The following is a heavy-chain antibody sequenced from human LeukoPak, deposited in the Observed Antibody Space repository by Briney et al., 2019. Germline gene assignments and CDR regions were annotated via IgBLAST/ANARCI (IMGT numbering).Heavy chain of an antibody. CDR2: IYYSGST. CDR3: TRGAGWLIDY. CDR1: GGPISSGDYY. D-gene: IGHD3-16*01. Sequence: SETLSLTCPVSGGPISSGDYYWSWIRQPPGKGLEWIGYIYYSGSTYYNPSLKSRVTISVDTSKNQFSLKLNSLTTADTAVYYCTRGAGWLIDYWGQGILVTVSS. V-gene: IGHV4-30-4*02. J-gene: IGHJ4*02.